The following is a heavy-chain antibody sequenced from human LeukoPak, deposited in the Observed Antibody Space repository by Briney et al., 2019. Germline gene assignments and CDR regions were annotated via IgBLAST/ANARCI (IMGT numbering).Heavy chain of an antibody. CDR3: AREGGGYCGGDCYSYYFDY. CDR1: GGSISSGSYY. D-gene: IGHD2-21*02. Sequence: SQTLSLTCTVSGGSISSGSYYWSWIRQPAGKGLEWIGRIYTSGSTNYNPSLKSRVTMSVDTSKNQFSLKLSSVTAADTAVYYCAREGGGYCGGDCYSYYFDYWGQGTLVTVSS. J-gene: IGHJ4*02. CDR2: IYTSGST. V-gene: IGHV4-61*02.